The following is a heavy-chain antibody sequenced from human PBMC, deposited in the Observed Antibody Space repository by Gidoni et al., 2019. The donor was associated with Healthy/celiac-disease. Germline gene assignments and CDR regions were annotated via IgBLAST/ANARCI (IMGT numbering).Heavy chain of an antibody. Sequence: EVQLVESGGGLVQPGGSLRLSCAASGFPFSSYWMHWVCQAPGKGLVWVSRINSDGSSTSYADSVKGRFTISRDNAKNTLYLQMNSLRAEDTAVYYCARSIAVAGIDYWGQGTLVTVSS. V-gene: IGHV3-74*01. J-gene: IGHJ4*02. D-gene: IGHD6-19*01. CDR2: INSDGSST. CDR1: GFPFSSYW. CDR3: ARSIAVAGIDY.